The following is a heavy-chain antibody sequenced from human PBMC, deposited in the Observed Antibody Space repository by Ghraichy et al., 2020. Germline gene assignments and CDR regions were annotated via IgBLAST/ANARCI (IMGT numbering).Heavy chain of an antibody. V-gene: IGHV3-13*01. CDR1: GFTFSSYD. Sequence: LSLTCAASGFTFSSYDMHWVRQATGKGLEWVSAIGTAGDTYYPGSVKGRFTISRENAKNSLYLQMNSLRAGDTAVYYCARGGYSSSSTRLYYYYYGMDVWGQGTTVTVSS. CDR3: ARGGYSSSSTRLYYYYYGMDV. J-gene: IGHJ6*02. CDR2: IGTAGDT. D-gene: IGHD6-6*01.